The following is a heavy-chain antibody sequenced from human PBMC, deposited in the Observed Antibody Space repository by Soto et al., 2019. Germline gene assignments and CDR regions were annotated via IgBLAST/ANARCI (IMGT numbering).Heavy chain of an antibody. CDR1: GVPIGGFG. Sequence: GGSMRVWWGAAGVPIGGFGVTWIRRTPGKGLEWVSAVTGNGGSTYCAASVKRRFTISRDNSKNTLYLQMTSLRAEDTAVYYCAKWPEGATPEIDFWGQGTLVTVSS. J-gene: IGHJ4*02. CDR2: VTGNGGST. CDR3: AKWPEGATPEIDF. V-gene: IGHV3-23*01. D-gene: IGHD1-26*01.